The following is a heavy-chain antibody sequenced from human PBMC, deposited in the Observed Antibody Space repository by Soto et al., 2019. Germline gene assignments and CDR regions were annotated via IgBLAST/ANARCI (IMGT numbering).Heavy chain of an antibody. D-gene: IGHD2-15*01. CDR2: IDPSDSYT. Sequence: PGESLKISCKGSGYSFTSYWISWVRQMPGKGLEWMGRIDPSDSYTNYSPSFQGHVTISADKSISTAYLQWSSLKASDTAMYYCESLVGSEIRGPPNYYYYGMDVWGQGTTVTVSS. V-gene: IGHV5-10-1*01. CDR1: GYSFTSYW. CDR3: ESLVGSEIRGPPNYYYYGMDV. J-gene: IGHJ6*02.